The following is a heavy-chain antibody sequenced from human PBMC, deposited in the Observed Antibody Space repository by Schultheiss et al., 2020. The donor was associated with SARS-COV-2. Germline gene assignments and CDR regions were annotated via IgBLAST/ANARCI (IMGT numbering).Heavy chain of an antibody. CDR2: IYTSGST. D-gene: IGHD6-19*01. CDR1: GGSISSGSYY. CDR3: AREGRYSSGWPNYYYYGMDV. Sequence: SQTLSLTCTVSGGSISSGSYYWSWIRQPAGKGLEWIGRIYTSGSTNYNPSLKSRVTMSVDTSKNQFSLKLSSVTAADTAVYYCAREGRYSSGWPNYYYYGMDVWGQGTTVTVSS. V-gene: IGHV4-61*02. J-gene: IGHJ6*02.